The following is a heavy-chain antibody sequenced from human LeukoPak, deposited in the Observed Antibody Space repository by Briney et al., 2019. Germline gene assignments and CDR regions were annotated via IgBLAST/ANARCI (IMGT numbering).Heavy chain of an antibody. J-gene: IGHJ4*02. Sequence: SETLSLTCTVSGGSISSFYWSWIRQPPGKGLEWIGYIYTSGTSNYNPSLKSRVTISADTSKNQFSLRLTSVNATDTAVYYCAGSLPAPKEFRNWGQGILVTVPS. CDR1: GGSISSFY. D-gene: IGHD2-2*01. V-gene: IGHV4-4*09. CDR2: IYTSGTS. CDR3: AGSLPAPKEFRN.